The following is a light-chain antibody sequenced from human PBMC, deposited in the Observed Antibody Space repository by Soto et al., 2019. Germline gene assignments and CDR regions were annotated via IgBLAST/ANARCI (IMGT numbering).Light chain of an antibody. Sequence: EIVLTQSPAPRSLSPGERATLSCRASQGISTYLAWYQQKPGQAPRLLIYDASNRATGVPARFSGSGSGTDFTLTISSLEPEDFAVYYCQQRSNWPPITFGQGTRLEIK. J-gene: IGKJ5*01. CDR3: QQRSNWPPIT. CDR2: DAS. CDR1: QGISTY. V-gene: IGKV3-11*01.